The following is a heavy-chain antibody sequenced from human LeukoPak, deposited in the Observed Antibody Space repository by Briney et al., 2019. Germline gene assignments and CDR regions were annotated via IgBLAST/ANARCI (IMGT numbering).Heavy chain of an antibody. V-gene: IGHV1-18*01. Sequence: PAASVKVSCKASGYTFTSYGISWVRQAPGQGLEWMGWISAYNGNTNYAQTLQGRVTMTTDTSTSTAYMELRSLRSDDTAVYYCARTVLPHYYGSGSYYNAYWGQGTLVTVSS. J-gene: IGHJ4*02. CDR3: ARTVLPHYYGSGSYYNAY. CDR2: ISAYNGNT. CDR1: GYTFTSYG. D-gene: IGHD3-10*01.